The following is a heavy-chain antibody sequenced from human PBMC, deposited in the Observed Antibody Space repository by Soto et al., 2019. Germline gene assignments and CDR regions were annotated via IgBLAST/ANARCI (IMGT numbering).Heavy chain of an antibody. CDR2: VYYGGAIFYSGNI. J-gene: IGHJ3*02. D-gene: IGHD3-3*02. CDR1: GDSISSSNSH. Sequence: KPWETLSLTCTVSGDSISSSNSHWGWTRQPPGKGLEYIGSVYYGGAIFYSGNIYYNPSLKSRVTISVDTSKNQFSLRLSSVTAADTGVYYCVRYDRINMKPYSPEGFHIWGQGTMVTVSS. V-gene: IGHV4-39*01. CDR3: VRYDRINMKPYSPEGFHI.